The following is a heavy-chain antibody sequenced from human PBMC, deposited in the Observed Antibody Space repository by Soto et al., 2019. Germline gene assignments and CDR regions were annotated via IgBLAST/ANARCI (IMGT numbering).Heavy chain of an antibody. J-gene: IGHJ1*01. CDR1: GFTFSSYS. Sequence: AGGSLRLSCAASGFTFSSYSMNWVRQAPGKGLEWVSSISSSSYIYYADSVKGRFTISRDNAKNSLYLQMNSLRAEDTAVYYCAREPAAGIAAADKEYFQHWGQGTLVTVS. D-gene: IGHD6-13*01. V-gene: IGHV3-21*01. CDR2: ISSSSYI. CDR3: AREPAAGIAAADKEYFQH.